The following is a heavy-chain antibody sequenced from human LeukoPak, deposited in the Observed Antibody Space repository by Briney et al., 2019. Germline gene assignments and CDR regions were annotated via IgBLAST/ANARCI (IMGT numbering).Heavy chain of an antibody. CDR1: GYTFTSYA. CDR2: INTNTGNP. J-gene: IGHJ3*02. CDR3: ARGGYSYGRDAFDI. V-gene: IGHV7-4-1*02. D-gene: IGHD5-18*01. Sequence: ASVKVSCKASGYTFTSYAMNWVRQAPGQGLEWMGWINTNTGNPTYAQDFTGRFVFSLDTSVSTAYLQISSLKAEDTAVYYCARGGYSYGRDAFDIWGQGTMVTVSS.